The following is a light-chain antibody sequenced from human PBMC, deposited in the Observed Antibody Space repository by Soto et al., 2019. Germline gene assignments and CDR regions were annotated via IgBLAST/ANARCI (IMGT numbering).Light chain of an antibody. CDR3: QQRSNWPIT. CDR2: GSS. CDR1: QSVSSN. V-gene: IGKV3-15*01. J-gene: IGKJ5*01. Sequence: EIVMTQSPATLSVSPGERATLSCRASQSVSSNLAWYHQKPGQAPRLLIYGSSTRATGIPARVSGSGSGTEFTLTISSLQSEDFAVYYCQQRSNWPITFGQGTRLEIK.